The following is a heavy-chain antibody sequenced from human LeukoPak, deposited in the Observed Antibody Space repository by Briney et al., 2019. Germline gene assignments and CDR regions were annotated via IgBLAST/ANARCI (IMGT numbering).Heavy chain of an antibody. J-gene: IGHJ6*03. CDR3: AKARDYYYMDV. CDR1: GFTFSSYG. CDR2: IWCGGSNK. D-gene: IGHD3-10*01. V-gene: IGHV3-30*02. Sequence: GGSLRLSCAASGFTFSSYGMHWVRQAPGKGLEWVAVIWCGGSNKYYADSVKGRFTISRDNSKNTLYLQMNSLRAEDTAVYYCAKARDYYYMDVWGKGTTVTVSS.